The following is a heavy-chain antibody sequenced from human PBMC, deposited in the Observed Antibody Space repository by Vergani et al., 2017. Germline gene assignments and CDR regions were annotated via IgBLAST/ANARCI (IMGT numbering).Heavy chain of an antibody. V-gene: IGHV4-30-4*01. J-gene: IGHJ4*02. CDR1: GGSISSGDYY. CDR2: IYSSGST. D-gene: IGHD5-12*01. Sequence: QVQLQESGPGLVKPSQTLSLTCTVSGGSISSGDYYWSWIRQPPGKGLEWIGYIYSSGSTYYNPSLKSRVTISVDTCKNQFSLKLSSVTAADTAVYYCAREGGYDSPVPFGVDYWGQGTLVTVSS. CDR3: AREGGYDSPVPFGVDY.